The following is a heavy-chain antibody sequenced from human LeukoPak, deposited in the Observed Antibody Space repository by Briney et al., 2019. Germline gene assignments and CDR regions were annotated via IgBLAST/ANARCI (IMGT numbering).Heavy chain of an antibody. CDR1: GYTFTNSY. V-gene: IGHV1-46*01. J-gene: IGHJ3*01. CDR2: INPDGGNT. D-gene: IGHD5-24*01. CDR3: ARIRDGYNDAYDL. Sequence: ASVKVSCKASGYTFTNSYIHWVRQAPGQVLEWMGLINPDGGNTNYAQNFQGRVTLTRDTSTSTVYMELSSLRSEDTAIYYCARIRDGYNDAYDLWGQGAVVTVPS.